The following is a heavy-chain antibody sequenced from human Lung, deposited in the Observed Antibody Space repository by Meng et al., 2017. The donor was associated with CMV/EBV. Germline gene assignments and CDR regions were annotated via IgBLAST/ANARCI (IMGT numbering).Heavy chain of an antibody. V-gene: IGHV4-39*01. CDR2: IYYSGNT. CDR1: GGSFSSSYYS. J-gene: IGHJ4*02. D-gene: IGHD5-12*01. Sequence: VSGGSFSSSYYSWGWIRQPPGEGLEWIGNIYYSGNTYCNPSLKSRVTISVDTSKNQFSLKLSSVTAADTAVYYCARHARGSLFYFDYWGQGTLVTVSS. CDR3: ARHARGSLFYFDY.